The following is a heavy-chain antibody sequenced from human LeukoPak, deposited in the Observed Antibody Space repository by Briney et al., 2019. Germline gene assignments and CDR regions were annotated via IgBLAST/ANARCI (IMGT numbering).Heavy chain of an antibody. CDR2: IKPDGSEK. D-gene: IGHD1-7*01. CDR3: ARVVGTDEGADY. CDR1: GFTFRNYW. V-gene: IGHV3-7*04. J-gene: IGHJ4*02. Sequence: GGSLRLSCTASGFTFRNYWMSWVRQAPGKGLEWVANIKPDGSEKRYVDTVKGRFTISRDSAKNSLYLQMNSLRAEDTAVYYCARVVGTDEGADYWGQGTLVTVSS.